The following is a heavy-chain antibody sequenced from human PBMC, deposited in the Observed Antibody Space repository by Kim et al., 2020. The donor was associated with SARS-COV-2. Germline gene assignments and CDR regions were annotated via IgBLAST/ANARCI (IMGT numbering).Heavy chain of an antibody. D-gene: IGHD3-16*01. V-gene: IGHV1-18*01. CDR1: GYTFTNHG. CDR3: ARIFDYGPNVDD. J-gene: IGHJ4*02. Sequence: ASVKVSCKASGYTFTNHGISWVRQAPGQGLEWMGWISGNNVNPKYAQKFQGRVIMTTDTSTSPAYLDLRSLRSDETAVYYCARIFDYGPNVDDWRQGTRVTVSS. CDR2: ISGNNVNP.